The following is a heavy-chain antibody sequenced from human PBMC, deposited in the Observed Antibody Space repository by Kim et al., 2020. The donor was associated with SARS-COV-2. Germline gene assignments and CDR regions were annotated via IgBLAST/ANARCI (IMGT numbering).Heavy chain of an antibody. CDR3: ARGRGMRRDGYKGVGYFDY. V-gene: IGHV4-34*01. CDR2: INHSGST. J-gene: IGHJ4*02. D-gene: IGHD5-12*01. Sequence: SETLSLTCAVYGGSFSGYYWSWIRQPPGKGLEWIGEINHSGSTNYNPSLKSRVTISVDTSKNQFSLKLSSVTAADTAVYYCARGRGMRRDGYKGVGYFDYWGQGTLVTVSS. CDR1: GGSFSGYY.